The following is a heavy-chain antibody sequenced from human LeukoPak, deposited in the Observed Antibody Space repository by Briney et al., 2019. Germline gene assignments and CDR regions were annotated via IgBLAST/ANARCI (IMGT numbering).Heavy chain of an antibody. CDR3: AKASWVSTAGAVL. D-gene: IGHD3-16*01. V-gene: IGHV3-23*01. CDR2: LRGDGET. J-gene: IGHJ4*02. CDR1: GFIFNNYS. Sequence: GGSLRLSWAAAGFIFNNYSISLVRQAPAGGLEWVSSLRGDGETFYADSVKGRFTLSRDESRNTVYLHLNNLRVEDTAVYYCAKASWVSTAGAVLWGQGTLVTVSS.